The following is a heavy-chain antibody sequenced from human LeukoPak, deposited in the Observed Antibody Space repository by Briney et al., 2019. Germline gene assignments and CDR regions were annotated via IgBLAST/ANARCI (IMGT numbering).Heavy chain of an antibody. V-gene: IGHV1-2*02. D-gene: IGHD1-26*01. J-gene: IGHJ4*02. CDR3: AREVPPFIVGATNDY. Sequence: WASVKVSCKASGYTFTGYYMHWVRQAPGQGLEWMGWINPNSGGTNYAQKFQGRVTMTRDTSISTAYMELSRLRSDDTAVYYCAREVPPFIVGATNDYWGQGTLVTVSS. CDR1: GYTFTGYY. CDR2: INPNSGGT.